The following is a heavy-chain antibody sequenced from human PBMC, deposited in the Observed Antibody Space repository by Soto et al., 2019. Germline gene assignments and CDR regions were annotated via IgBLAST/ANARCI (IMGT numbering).Heavy chain of an antibody. D-gene: IGHD6-13*01. CDR1: GFTFSSYA. J-gene: IGHJ3*02. Sequence: GGSLRLSCAASGFTFSSYAMHWVRQAPGKGLEWVAVISYDGSNKYYADSVKGRFTISRDNSKNTLYLQMNSLRAEDTAVYYCARDRGVYSSIALFYDAFDIWGQGTMVTVS. CDR3: ARDRGVYSSIALFYDAFDI. V-gene: IGHV3-30-3*01. CDR2: ISYDGSNK.